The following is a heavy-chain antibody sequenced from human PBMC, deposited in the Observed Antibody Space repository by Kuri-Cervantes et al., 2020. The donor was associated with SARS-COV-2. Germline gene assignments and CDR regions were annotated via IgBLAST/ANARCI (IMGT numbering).Heavy chain of an antibody. CDR2: INHSGST. CDR1: GGSFSGYN. Sequence: GSLRLSCAVYGGSFSGYNRSWIRQPPGKGLEWIGEINHSGSTNYNPSRKSRVTISVDTSKNQFSLKLSSVTAADTAVYYCARGRSPGYWGQGTLVTVSS. CDR3: ARGRSPGY. V-gene: IGHV4-34*01. J-gene: IGHJ4*02.